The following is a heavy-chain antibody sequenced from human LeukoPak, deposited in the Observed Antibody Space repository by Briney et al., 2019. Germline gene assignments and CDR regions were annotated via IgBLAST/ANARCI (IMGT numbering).Heavy chain of an antibody. CDR3: ARGRGGYKNSGDFDY. CDR1: GYTFTSYD. D-gene: IGHD5-24*01. J-gene: IGHJ4*02. Sequence: ASVKASCKASGYTFTSYDINWVRQATGQGLDWIAWMNPNSGNTGYAQKFQGRVTMTRNTSISTAYMELSSLRSEDTAVYYCARGRGGYKNSGDFDYWGQGTLVTVSS. V-gene: IGHV1-8*01. CDR2: MNPNSGNT.